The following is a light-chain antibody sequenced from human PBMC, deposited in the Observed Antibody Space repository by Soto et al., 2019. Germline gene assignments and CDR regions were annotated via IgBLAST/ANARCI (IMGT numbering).Light chain of an antibody. CDR2: DAS. CDR3: QQRSNWPGT. Sequence: EIVMTQSPATLSVSPGERATLSCRASQSVSSNLAWYQQKPGQAPRLLIYDASNRATGIPARFSGSGSGTDFTLTISSLEPEDFAVYYCQQRSNWPGTFGGGTKVDIK. CDR1: QSVSSN. V-gene: IGKV3-11*01. J-gene: IGKJ4*01.